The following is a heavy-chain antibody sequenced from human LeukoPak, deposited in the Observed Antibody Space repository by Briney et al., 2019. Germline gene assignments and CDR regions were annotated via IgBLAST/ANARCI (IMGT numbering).Heavy chain of an antibody. V-gene: IGHV3-30*18. CDR1: GFTFSSYG. Sequence: GGSLRLSCAASGFTFSSYGMHWVRQAPGKGLEWVGVISYDGSNKYYANSVKGRFTISRDDSTNTLYLQMNSLRAEDTAVYYCAKAAHYYGSGSYSTSDYYFDYWGQGTLVTVSS. CDR3: AKAAHYYGSGSYSTSDYYFDY. D-gene: IGHD3-10*01. CDR2: ISYDGSNK. J-gene: IGHJ4*02.